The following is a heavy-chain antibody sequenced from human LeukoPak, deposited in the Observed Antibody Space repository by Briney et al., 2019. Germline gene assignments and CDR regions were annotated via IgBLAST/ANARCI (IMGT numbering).Heavy chain of an antibody. CDR3: VKGAYYYDSSGDYAFDI. V-gene: IGHV3-23*01. Sequence: GGSLRLSCAASGFTFSSYAVTWVRQTPGKGLEWVSGITGSGDTTFYADSVKGRFTISRDNSKNTLYLHMHSLRAEDTAVYYCVKGAYYYDSSGDYAFDIWGQGTMVTVSS. J-gene: IGHJ3*02. D-gene: IGHD3-22*01. CDR2: ITGSGDTT. CDR1: GFTFSSYA.